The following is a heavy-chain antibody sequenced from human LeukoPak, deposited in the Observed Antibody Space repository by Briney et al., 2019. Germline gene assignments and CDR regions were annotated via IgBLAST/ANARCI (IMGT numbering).Heavy chain of an antibody. J-gene: IGHJ4*02. D-gene: IGHD3-3*01. Sequence: GGSLRLSCAASGFTFSSYAMNWVRQAPGRGLEWVATLSGSGAGTYYSDSVQGRFTISRDNSKRTLFLQMNSLRAEDTAFYYCAKAELGVDTFFDYWGQGTLVTVSS. CDR1: GFTFSSYA. CDR3: AKAELGVDTFFDY. CDR2: LSGSGAGT. V-gene: IGHV3-23*01.